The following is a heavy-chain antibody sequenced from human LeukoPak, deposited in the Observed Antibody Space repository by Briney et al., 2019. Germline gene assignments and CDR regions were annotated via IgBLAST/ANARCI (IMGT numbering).Heavy chain of an antibody. V-gene: IGHV3-72*01. J-gene: IGHJ4*02. D-gene: IGHD6-19*01. CDR3: ARLSSISYPDY. CDR2: IRNKATSYTT. CDR1: GFTFGDHY. Sequence: GGSLRLSCAASGFTFGDHYMDWVRQAPGKGLEWVGRIRNKATSYTTEYAASVKGRFTISRDDSENSLYQQMNSLKTEDTAVYFCARLSSISYPDYWGRGTLVIVSS.